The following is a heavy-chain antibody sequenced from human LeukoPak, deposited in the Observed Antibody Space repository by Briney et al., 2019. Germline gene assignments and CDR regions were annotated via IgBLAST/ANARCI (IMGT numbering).Heavy chain of an antibody. CDR2: IKEDGSDK. Sequence: GGSLRFSCAGSGFTFSNFWMSWVRQAPGKGLEWVANIKEDGSDKYYVDSVKGRFTISRDNAKNSLYLQMNSLRAEDTAVYYCARDIGYNTFDYWGQGTLVTVSS. J-gene: IGHJ4*02. D-gene: IGHD5-24*01. V-gene: IGHV3-7*05. CDR1: GFTFSNFW. CDR3: ARDIGYNTFDY.